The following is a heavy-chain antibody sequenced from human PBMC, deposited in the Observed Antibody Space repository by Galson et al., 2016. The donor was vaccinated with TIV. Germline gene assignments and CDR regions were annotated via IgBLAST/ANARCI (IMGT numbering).Heavy chain of an antibody. J-gene: IGHJ4*02. V-gene: IGHV3-48*03. Sequence: SLRLSCAASGFTISSYEMSWVRQAPGKGLEWLFTSDGSTIYSADSLKGRFTVSRDNAKNSLYLQMNSLRAEDTAVYYCARSLKCTSNTCPEACFDYWGQGTQVTVSS. CDR1: GFTISSYE. D-gene: IGHD2-2*01. CDR3: ARSLKCTSNTCPEACFDY. CDR2: TSDGSTI.